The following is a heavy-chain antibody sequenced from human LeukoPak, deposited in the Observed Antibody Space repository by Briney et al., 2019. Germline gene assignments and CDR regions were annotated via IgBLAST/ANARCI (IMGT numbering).Heavy chain of an antibody. CDR2: ISSNGGST. CDR3: ARDGGTRFGPYAFDI. CDR1: GFTFSSYG. Sequence: PGGSLRLSCAASGFTFSSYGMHWVRQAPGKGLEYVSAISSNGGSTYYANSVKGRFTISRDNSKNTLYLQMGSLRAEDMAVYYCARDGGTRFGPYAFDIWGQGTMVTVSS. J-gene: IGHJ3*02. D-gene: IGHD3-10*01. V-gene: IGHV3-64*01.